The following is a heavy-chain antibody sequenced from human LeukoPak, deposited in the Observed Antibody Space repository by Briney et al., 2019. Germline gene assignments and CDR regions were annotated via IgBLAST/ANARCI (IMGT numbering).Heavy chain of an antibody. V-gene: IGHV3-48*01. CDR1: GFTFSSYN. J-gene: IGHJ6*03. CDR3: AGEYYSYYYMDV. CDR2: ISSSSSTI. Sequence: GGSLRLSCAASGFTFSSYNMNWVRQAPGKGLEWVSYISSSSSTIYYADSVKGRFTISRDNAENSLYLQMNSLRAEDTAVYYCAGEYYSYYYMDVWGKGTTVTVSS.